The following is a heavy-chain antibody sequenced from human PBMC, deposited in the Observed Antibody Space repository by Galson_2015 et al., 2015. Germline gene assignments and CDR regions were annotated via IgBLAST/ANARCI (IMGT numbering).Heavy chain of an antibody. D-gene: IGHD2-8*01. J-gene: IGHJ5*02. CDR1: GFRFGDYG. Sequence: ALRLSCAVSGFRFGDYGMHWVRQAPGKGLDWAAVIWNGGREKHYADSVKGRFTISRDNSENPLYLQMSDLRAEDTAMYFCVREGDVREATSRCRWFDPWGQGTLVTVAS. V-gene: IGHV3-33*01. CDR2: IWNGGREK. CDR3: VREGDVREATSRCRWFDP.